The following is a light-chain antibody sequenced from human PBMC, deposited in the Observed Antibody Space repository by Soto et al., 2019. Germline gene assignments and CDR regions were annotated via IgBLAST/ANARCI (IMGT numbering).Light chain of an antibody. CDR3: RQYGRSPPFT. V-gene: IGKV3-20*01. J-gene: IGKJ2*01. CDR2: GAS. Sequence: EIVLTQSPGTLSLSPGERATLSCRASQTVSSTYIAWYQQSPGQPPRLLIYGASSRATGIPDRFSGSGSGTDFTLTISRLEPEDFAVYFCRQYGRSPPFTFGQGTKVDIK. CDR1: QTVSSTY.